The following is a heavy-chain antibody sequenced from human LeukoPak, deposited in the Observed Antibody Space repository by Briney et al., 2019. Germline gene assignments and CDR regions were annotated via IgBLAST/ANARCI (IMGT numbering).Heavy chain of an antibody. D-gene: IGHD3-9*01. Sequence: GGSLRLSCGASGFTFSSYGMHWVRQAPGKGLEWVAVISYDGSNKYYADSVKGRFTISRDNSKNTLYLQMNSLRAEDTAVHYCAKDQRYFDWSNFDYWGQGTLVTVSS. J-gene: IGHJ4*02. V-gene: IGHV3-30*18. CDR2: ISYDGSNK. CDR3: AKDQRYFDWSNFDY. CDR1: GFTFSSYG.